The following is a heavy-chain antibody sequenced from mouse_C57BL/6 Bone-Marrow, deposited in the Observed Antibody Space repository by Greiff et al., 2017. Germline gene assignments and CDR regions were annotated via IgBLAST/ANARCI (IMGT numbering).Heavy chain of an antibody. J-gene: IGHJ4*01. Sequence: EVQLQQSGPELVKPGASVKISCKASGYTFTDYYVNWVKQSHGKSLEWIGDINPNNGGTSYNQKFKGKATLTVDKSSSTAYMELRSLTSEDSAVYYCAPSYYGSSYVGAMDYWGQGTSVTVSS. CDR3: APSYYGSSYVGAMDY. CDR1: GYTFTDYY. V-gene: IGHV1-26*01. CDR2: INPNNGGT. D-gene: IGHD1-1*01.